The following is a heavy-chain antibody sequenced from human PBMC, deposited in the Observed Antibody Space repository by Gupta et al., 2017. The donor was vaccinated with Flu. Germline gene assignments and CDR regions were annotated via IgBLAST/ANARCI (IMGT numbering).Heavy chain of an antibody. D-gene: IGHD1-7*01. Sequence: SSSYYWGWIRQPPGKGLEWIGNIYYRGTSYYNPSLKSRVTTSVDTSKNQFSLKLSSVTAADTAVYYCARNYQGYYYHMDVWGKGTTVTVSS. CDR3: ARNYQGYYYHMDV. J-gene: IGHJ6*03. V-gene: IGHV4-39*01. CDR2: IYYRGTS. CDR1: SSSYY.